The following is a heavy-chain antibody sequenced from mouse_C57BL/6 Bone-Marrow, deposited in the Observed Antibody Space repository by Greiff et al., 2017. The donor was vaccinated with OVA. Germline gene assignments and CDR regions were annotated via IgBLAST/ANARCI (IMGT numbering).Heavy chain of an antibody. CDR2: ISNGGGST. V-gene: IGHV5-12*01. D-gene: IGHD1-1*01. Sequence: VMLVESGGGLVQPGGSLKLSCAASGFTFSDYYMYWVRQTPEKRLEWVAYISNGGGSTYYPDTVKGRFTISSDNAKNTLDLQMRRLKSEDTDMYYCERQDYGRGGYFDVWGTGTTVTVSS. CDR1: GFTFSDYY. CDR3: ERQDYGRGGYFDV. J-gene: IGHJ1*03.